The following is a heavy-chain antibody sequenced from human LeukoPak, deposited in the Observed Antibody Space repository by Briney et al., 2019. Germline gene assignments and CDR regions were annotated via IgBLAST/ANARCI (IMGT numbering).Heavy chain of an antibody. CDR1: GGSISSSSYY. Sequence: SETLSLTCTVSGGSISSSSYYWGWIRQPPGKGLEWIGSIYYSGSTYYNPSLKSRVTISVDTSKNQFSLKLSSVTAADTAVYYCASTKRSYDFWSGEGGYYFDYWGQGTLVTVSP. D-gene: IGHD3-3*01. J-gene: IGHJ4*02. CDR3: ASTKRSYDFWSGEGGYYFDY. V-gene: IGHV4-39*01. CDR2: IYYSGST.